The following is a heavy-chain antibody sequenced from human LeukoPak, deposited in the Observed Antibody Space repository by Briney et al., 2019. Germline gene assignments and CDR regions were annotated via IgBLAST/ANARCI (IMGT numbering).Heavy chain of an antibody. V-gene: IGHV3-23*01. CDR1: GFAFSSYA. D-gene: IGHD2-2*02. CDR2: ISGSGGST. Sequence: PGGSLRLSCAASGFAFSSYAMSWVRQAPGKGLEWVSAISGSGGSTYYADSVKGRFTISRDNSKNTLYLQMNSLRAEDTAVYYCAKGGGYCSSTSCYRHTARAAWDNWFDPWGQGTLVTVSS. CDR3: AKGGGYCSSTSCYRHTARAAWDNWFDP. J-gene: IGHJ5*02.